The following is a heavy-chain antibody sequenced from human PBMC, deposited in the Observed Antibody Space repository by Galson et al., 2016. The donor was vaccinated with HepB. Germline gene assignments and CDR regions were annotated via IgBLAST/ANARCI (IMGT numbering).Heavy chain of an antibody. D-gene: IGHD4-17*01. CDR2: VSFDGRNT. CDR1: GFDFNDSS. CDR3: TRAAAGRTATTTLA. V-gene: IGHV3-30-3*01. J-gene: IGHJ5*02. Sequence: SLRLSCAGSGFDFNDSSIHWVRQSPGKGLEWVAGVSFDGRNTYYADSVKGRFIIPRDGSKKTVYLQMDSLRSKDTAVYYCTRAAAGRTATTTLAWGQGLLVTVSS.